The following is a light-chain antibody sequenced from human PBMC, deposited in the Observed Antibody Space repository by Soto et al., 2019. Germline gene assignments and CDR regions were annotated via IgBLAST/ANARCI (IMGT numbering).Light chain of an antibody. Sequence: QSVLTQPPSASGTPGQRVAFSCSGSSSNIGANTVNWYQQLPGAAPKLLIYSHSQRPSGVPDRFSGPKSGTSASLAISGLQSDDEADYYCAAWDDSLNGYVFGTGTKVT. CDR1: SSNIGANT. CDR2: SHS. J-gene: IGLJ1*01. V-gene: IGLV1-44*01. CDR3: AAWDDSLNGYV.